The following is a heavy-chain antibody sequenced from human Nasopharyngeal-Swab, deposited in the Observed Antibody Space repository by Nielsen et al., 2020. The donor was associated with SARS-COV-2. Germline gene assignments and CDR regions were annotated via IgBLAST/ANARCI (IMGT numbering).Heavy chain of an antibody. Sequence: GGSLRLSFAVSGFTFSGSTMHWVRQASGKGLEWVVRIRSKANNYATAYAASVSGRFTISRDDSKNTAYLQMNSLKTEDTAVYYCTSTYSSSSEGYFDYWGQGTLVTVSS. CDR2: IRSKANNYAT. J-gene: IGHJ4*02. V-gene: IGHV3-73*01. CDR1: GFTFSGST. CDR3: TSTYSSSSEGYFDY. D-gene: IGHD6-6*01.